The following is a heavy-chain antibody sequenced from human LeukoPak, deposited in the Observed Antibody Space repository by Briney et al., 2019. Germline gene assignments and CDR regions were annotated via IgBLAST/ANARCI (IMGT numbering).Heavy chain of an antibody. J-gene: IGHJ5*02. CDR3: ARVAVTMVRGVIITIWFDP. CDR2: INHSGST. V-gene: IGHV4-34*01. CDR1: GGSFSGYY. D-gene: IGHD3-10*01. Sequence: SETLCLTCAVYGGSFSGYYWSWIRQPPGKGLEWIGEINHSGSTNYNPSLKSRVTISVDTSKNQFSLKLSSVTAADTAVYYCARVAVTMVRGVIITIWFDPWGQGTLVTVSS.